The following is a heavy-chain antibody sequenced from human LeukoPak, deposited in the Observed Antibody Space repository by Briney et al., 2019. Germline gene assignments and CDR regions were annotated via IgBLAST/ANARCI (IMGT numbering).Heavy chain of an antibody. D-gene: IGHD2-21*02. CDR2: INPNSGGT. J-gene: IGHJ4*02. CDR1: GYTFTGYY. CDR3: ASDTYCGGDCYLPLLDY. V-gene: IGHV1-2*06. Sequence: GASVKVSCKASGYTFTGYYMHWVRQAPGQGLEWMGRINPNSGGTNYARKFQGRVTMTGDTSISTAYMELSRLRSDDTAVYYCASDTYCGGDCYLPLLDYWGQGTLVTVSS.